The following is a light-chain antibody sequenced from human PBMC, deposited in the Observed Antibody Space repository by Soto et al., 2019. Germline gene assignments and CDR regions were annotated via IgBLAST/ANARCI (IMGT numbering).Light chain of an antibody. CDR3: QHYQGGHPIA. V-gene: IGKV3-20*01. CDR1: QSVSAR. J-gene: IGKJ5*01. Sequence: EIVLTQSPDTLSLSPGERGTLSCRASQSVSARLAWYKHKPGQPPRLLISDVFNRASGVAERFSGSGSETDFTLIIRRLEPEDSALYYCQHYQGGHPIAFGQGTRLEIK. CDR2: DVF.